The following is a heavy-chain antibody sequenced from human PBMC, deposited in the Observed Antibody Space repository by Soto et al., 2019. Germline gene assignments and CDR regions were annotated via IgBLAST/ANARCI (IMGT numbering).Heavy chain of an antibody. Sequence: IINPSGGSTSYAQKFQGRVTMTRDTSTSTVYMELSSLRSEDTAVYYCARTFQYSSSSPYYXXYGMDVWGQGTTVTSP. J-gene: IGHJ6*02. D-gene: IGHD6-6*01. CDR2: INPSGGST. CDR3: ARTFQYSSSSPYYXXYGMDV. V-gene: IGHV1-46*01.